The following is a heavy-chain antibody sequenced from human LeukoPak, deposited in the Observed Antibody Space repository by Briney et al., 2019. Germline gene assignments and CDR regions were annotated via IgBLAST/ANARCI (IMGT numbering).Heavy chain of an antibody. CDR1: GGSISSGGYY. Sequence: SETLSLTCTVSGGSISSGGYYWSWIRQHPGKGLEWIGYIYYSGSTYYNPSLKSRVTMSVDTSENQFSLKLSSVTAADTAVYYCARDIAAAGTGKNAFDIWGQGTMVTVSS. V-gene: IGHV4-31*03. CDR2: IYYSGST. J-gene: IGHJ3*02. CDR3: ARDIAAAGTGKNAFDI. D-gene: IGHD6-13*01.